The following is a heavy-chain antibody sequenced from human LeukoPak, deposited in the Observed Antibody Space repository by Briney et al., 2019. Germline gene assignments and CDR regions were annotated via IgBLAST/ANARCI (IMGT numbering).Heavy chain of an antibody. J-gene: IGHJ4*02. CDR1: GFTFSSYA. CDR3: ARSHVIAVAGNVY. CDR2: ISHAGSKT. Sequence: PGTSLRLSCAASGFTFSSYAMHWVRQAPGKGLEWVAVISHAGSKTYYADSVKGRLTISRDNSKNTLYLQLNSLRAEDTAVYYCARSHVIAVAGNVYWGQGTLVTVSS. D-gene: IGHD6-19*01. V-gene: IGHV3-30-3*01.